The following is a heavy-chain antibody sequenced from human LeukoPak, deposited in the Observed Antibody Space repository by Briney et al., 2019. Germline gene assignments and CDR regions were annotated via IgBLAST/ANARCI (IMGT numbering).Heavy chain of an antibody. J-gene: IGHJ4*02. Sequence: GGSLRLSCATSGFSFSSYAMSWVRQAPGKGLEWVSAMSSSDGGRYYAASVRGRFTISRDTSRSTLYLQMNSLRAEDAAVYYCAKDGQWLDSYFDYWGQGTLVTVSS. D-gene: IGHD6-19*01. CDR3: AKDGQWLDSYFDY. CDR1: GFSFSSYA. CDR2: MSSSDGGR. V-gene: IGHV3-23*01.